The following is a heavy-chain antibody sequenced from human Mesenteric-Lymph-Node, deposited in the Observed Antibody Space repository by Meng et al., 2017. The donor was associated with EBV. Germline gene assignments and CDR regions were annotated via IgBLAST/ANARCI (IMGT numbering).Heavy chain of an antibody. J-gene: IGHJ4*02. CDR2: IYHSGST. Sequence: QVQPRESGPVMVKPSGTLSLPCAVAGGSISSSNWWSWVRQPPGKGLEWIGEIYHSGSTNYNPSLKSRVTISVDKSKNQFSLNLSSVTAADTAVYYCARVGQWLPIDYWGQGTLVTVSS. V-gene: IGHV4-4*02. CDR1: GGSISSSNW. CDR3: ARVGQWLPIDY. D-gene: IGHD6-19*01.